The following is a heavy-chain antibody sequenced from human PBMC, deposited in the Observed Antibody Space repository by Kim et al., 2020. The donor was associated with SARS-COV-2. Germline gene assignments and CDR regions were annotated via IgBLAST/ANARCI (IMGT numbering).Heavy chain of an antibody. CDR3: AKGPLAVAVEYYFDY. CDR2: MSWNSGSI. CDR1: GFTFDDYA. J-gene: IGHJ4*02. V-gene: IGHV3-9*01. D-gene: IGHD6-19*01. Sequence: GGSLRLSCAASGFTFDDYAMHWVRQAPGKGLEWVSGMSWNSGSIGYADSVKGRFTISRDNAKNSLYLQMNSLRAEDTALYYCAKGPLAVAVEYYFDYWGQGTMGNVSS.